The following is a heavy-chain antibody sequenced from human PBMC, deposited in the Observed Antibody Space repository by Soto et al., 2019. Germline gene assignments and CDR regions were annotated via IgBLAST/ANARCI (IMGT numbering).Heavy chain of an antibody. Sequence: QVQLQQWGAGLLKPSETLSLTCAVYGDSFSGYSWSWIRKSPGKGLEWIGDINHSGRNNFNPSLQSRVTMSVDTSKNQFSLSLSSVTAADTAMYYCGRGATRIQLWPFDFWGQGTLVTVSS. CDR3: GRGATRIQLWPFDF. V-gene: IGHV4-34*01. D-gene: IGHD2-21*01. CDR2: INHSGRN. CDR1: GDSFSGYS. J-gene: IGHJ4*02.